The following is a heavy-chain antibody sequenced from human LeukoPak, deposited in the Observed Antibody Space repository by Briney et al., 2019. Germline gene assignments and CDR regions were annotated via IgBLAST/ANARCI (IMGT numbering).Heavy chain of an antibody. Sequence: GASVKVSCKASGYTFTSFDINWVRQATGQGLEWMGWMNPISGHTGYAQKFQGRVTMTRNSSTNTAYMELSSLRSEDTAVYYCARGRGDYVSFYYFDYWGQGTLVTVSS. CDR1: GYTFTSFD. CDR2: MNPISGHT. J-gene: IGHJ4*02. D-gene: IGHD4-17*01. CDR3: ARGRGDYVSFYYFDY. V-gene: IGHV1-8*01.